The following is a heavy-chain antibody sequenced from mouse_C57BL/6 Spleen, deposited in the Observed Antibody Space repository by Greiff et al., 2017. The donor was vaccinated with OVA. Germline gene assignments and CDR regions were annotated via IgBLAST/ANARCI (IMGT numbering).Heavy chain of an antibody. CDR3: AREGDSSGYDYFDY. J-gene: IGHJ2*01. Sequence: QVQLKQPGAELVRPGSSVKLSCKASGYTFTSYWMHWVKQRPIQGLEWIGNIDPSDSETHYNQKFKDKATLTVDKSSSTAYMQLSSLTSEDSAVYYCAREGDSSGYDYFDYWGQGTTLTVSS. CDR2: IDPSDSET. CDR1: GYTFTSYW. D-gene: IGHD3-2*02. V-gene: IGHV1-52*01.